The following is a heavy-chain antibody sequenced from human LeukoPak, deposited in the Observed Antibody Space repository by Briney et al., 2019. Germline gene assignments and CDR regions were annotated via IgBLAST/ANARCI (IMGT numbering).Heavy chain of an antibody. CDR2: ISSGSSTI. V-gene: IGHV3-48*01. J-gene: IGHJ4*02. CDR1: GFTFSSCN. D-gene: IGHD3-22*01. Sequence: GGSLRLSCAASGFTFSSCNMNWVRQAPGKGLEWVSYISSGSSTIYYADSVKGRFTISRDNAKNSLYLQMNSLRAEDTAVYYCARAAYYYDSSGYSYLDYWGQGTLVTVSS. CDR3: ARAAYYYDSSGYSYLDY.